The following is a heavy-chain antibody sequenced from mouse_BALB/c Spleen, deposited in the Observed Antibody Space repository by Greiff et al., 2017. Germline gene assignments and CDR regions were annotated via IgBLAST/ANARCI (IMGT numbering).Heavy chain of an antibody. CDR3: AREGVYYGKEFAY. Sequence: EVKVVESGGGLVKPGGSLKLSCAASGFTFSSYAMSWVRQTPEKRLEWVASISSGGSTYYPDSVKGRFTISRDNARNILYLQMSSLRSEDTAMYYCAREGVYYGKEFAYWGQGTLVTVSA. CDR1: GFTFSSYA. D-gene: IGHD2-1*01. J-gene: IGHJ3*01. CDR2: ISSGGST. V-gene: IGHV5-6-5*01.